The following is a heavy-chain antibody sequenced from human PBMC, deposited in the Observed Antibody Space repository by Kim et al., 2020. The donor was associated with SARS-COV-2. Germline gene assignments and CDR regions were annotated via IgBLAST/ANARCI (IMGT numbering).Heavy chain of an antibody. V-gene: IGHV3-21*01. CDR3: ARGNFDWLLYGQGYFDY. J-gene: IGHJ4*02. D-gene: IGHD3-9*01. CDR2: ISSSSSYI. Sequence: GGSLRLSCAASGFTFSSYSMNWVRQAPGKGLEWVSSISSSSSYIYYADSVKGRFTISRDNAKNSLYLQMNSLRAEDTAVYYCARGNFDWLLYGQGYFDYLRQGTLVAVSS. CDR1: GFTFSSYS.